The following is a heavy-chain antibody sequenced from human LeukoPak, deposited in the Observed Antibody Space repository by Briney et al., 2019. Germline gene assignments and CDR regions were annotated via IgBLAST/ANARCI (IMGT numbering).Heavy chain of an antibody. Sequence: ASVKVSCKTSGYTFTTYGINWVRQAPGQGLEWMGCINTYNGDTKYAQKLQGRVTVTTDTFTSTAYMELRSLESDDTAIYYCARGEPFYYMDVWGKGTRSPSP. CDR1: GYTFTTYG. V-gene: IGHV1-18*01. CDR3: ARGEPFYYMDV. D-gene: IGHD1-14*01. CDR2: INTYNGDT. J-gene: IGHJ6*03.